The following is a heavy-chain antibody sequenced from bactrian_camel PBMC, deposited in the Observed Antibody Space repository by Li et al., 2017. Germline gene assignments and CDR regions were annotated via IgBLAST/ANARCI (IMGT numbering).Heavy chain of an antibody. D-gene: IGHD4*01. CDR2: IDSDGST. CDR1: ENNISTYC. Sequence: VQLVESGGGSVQTGGSLRLSCAASENNISTYCVAWFRQAPGKEREGVAEIDSDGSTTVTDSVKGRFTISSDNAENTLYLQMDSLKPEDSALYSCAVDLFYDCDVGSSRLQVGTFTYWGPGTQVTVS. V-gene: IGHV3S53*01. J-gene: IGHJ4*01. CDR3: AVDLFYDCDVGSSRLQVGTFTY.